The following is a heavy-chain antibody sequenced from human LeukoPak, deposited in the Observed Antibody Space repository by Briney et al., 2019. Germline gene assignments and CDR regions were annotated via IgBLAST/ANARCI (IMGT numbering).Heavy chain of an antibody. D-gene: IGHD3-3*01. CDR1: GGSISSGGYS. J-gene: IGHJ5*02. V-gene: IGHV4-30-2*01. CDR2: IYHSGST. Sequence: KASETLSLTCAVSGGSISSGGYSWSWIRQPPGKGLEWIGYIYHSGSTYYNPSLKSRVTISVDRSKNQFSLKLGSVTAADTAVYYCARTITIFVKQPNRFDPWGQGTLVTVSS. CDR3: ARTITIFVKQPNRFDP.